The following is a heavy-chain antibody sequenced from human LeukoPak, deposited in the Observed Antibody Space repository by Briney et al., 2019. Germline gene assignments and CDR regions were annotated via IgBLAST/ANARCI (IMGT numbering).Heavy chain of an antibody. Sequence: PGGSLRLSCVASRFTFSNHYMSWVRQAPGKGLEWVATIKPDGSVTFYVDSVKGRFTVSRDNAKNSLYLQMSSLRAEDTAVYHCARNLVHLWNVFDFWGLGTMVTVPS. J-gene: IGHJ3*01. CDR3: ARNLVHLWNVFDF. D-gene: IGHD5-18*01. CDR2: IKPDGSVT. CDR1: RFTFSNHY. V-gene: IGHV3-7*01.